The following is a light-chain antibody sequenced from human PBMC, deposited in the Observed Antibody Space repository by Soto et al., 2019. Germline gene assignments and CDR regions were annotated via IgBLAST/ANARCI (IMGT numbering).Light chain of an antibody. J-gene: IGLJ1*01. CDR1: SSGVGSSNY. V-gene: IGLV2-11*01. CDR2: DVA. Sequence: QSALTQPRSVSGSPGQTVTISCTGSSSGVGSSNYMSWYQQHPGEAPKLVIYDVAQRPSGVPDRLSGSRSGKTASLTISGLQPDDEADYYCCSYAGSDTLIFGSGTKVTVL. CDR3: CSYAGSDTLI.